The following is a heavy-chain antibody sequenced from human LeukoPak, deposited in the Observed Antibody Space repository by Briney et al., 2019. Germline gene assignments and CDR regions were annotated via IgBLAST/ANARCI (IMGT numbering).Heavy chain of an antibody. CDR3: ARDNPGHIVVVVAVTGWFDP. D-gene: IGHD2-15*01. Sequence: ASVKVSCKASGYTFTSYYMHWVRQAPGQGLEWMGIINPSGGSTSYAQKFQGRVTMTRDTSTSTVYMELSSLRSEDTAVYYCARDNPGHIVVVVAVTGWFDPWGQGTLVTVSS. CDR2: INPSGGST. V-gene: IGHV1-46*01. CDR1: GYTFTSYY. J-gene: IGHJ5*02.